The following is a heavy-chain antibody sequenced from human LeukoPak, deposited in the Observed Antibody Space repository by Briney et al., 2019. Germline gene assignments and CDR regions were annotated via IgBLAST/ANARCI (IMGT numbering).Heavy chain of an antibody. CDR2: ISSRSSYI. D-gene: IGHD3-22*01. J-gene: IGHJ4*02. CDR1: GFTFSSYS. V-gene: IGHV3-21*06. CDR3: AREDYYDSSRYDY. Sequence: GGSLRLSCAASGFTFSSYSMNWVRQAPGKGLEWVSSISSRSSYIYYADSVKGRFTISRDNAKNSLYLQMNSLRAEDTAVYYCAREDYYDSSRYDYWGQGTLVTLSP.